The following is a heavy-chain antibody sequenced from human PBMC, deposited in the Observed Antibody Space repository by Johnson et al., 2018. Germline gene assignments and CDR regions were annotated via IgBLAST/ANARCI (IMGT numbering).Heavy chain of an antibody. Sequence: VQLVESGGGLVQPGGSLRLSCAASGFTFSSYAMSWVRQAPGKGLEWVSAISGSGGSTYYADSVKGRFTISRDNSKNTLYLQMNSLRDEDTAVYYRARAIVGKGYFQHWGQGTLVTVSS. CDR3: ARAIVGKGYFQH. D-gene: IGHD1-26*01. V-gene: IGHV3-23*04. CDR2: ISGSGGST. CDR1: GFTFSSYA. J-gene: IGHJ1*01.